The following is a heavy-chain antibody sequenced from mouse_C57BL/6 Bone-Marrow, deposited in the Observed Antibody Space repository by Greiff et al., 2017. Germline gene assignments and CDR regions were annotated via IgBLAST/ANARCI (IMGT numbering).Heavy chain of an antibody. J-gene: IGHJ4*01. D-gene: IGHD5-1*01. CDR2: INPNNGGT. Sequence: VQLQQSGAELVKPGASVKIPCKASGYTFTNYNMDWVKQSPGKSLEWIGDINPNNGGTIYNKKFKGKATLTVDKSSSTAYMELRSLTSEDTAVYYCGGSVPPLAMDYWGQGTSLTVSS. V-gene: IGHV1-18*01. CDR1: GYTFTNYN. CDR3: GGSVPPLAMDY.